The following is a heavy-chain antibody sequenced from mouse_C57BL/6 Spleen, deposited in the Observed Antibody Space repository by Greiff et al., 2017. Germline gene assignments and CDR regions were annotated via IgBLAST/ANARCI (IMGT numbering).Heavy chain of an antibody. CDR1: GFTFSDYG. V-gene: IGHV5-17*01. J-gene: IGHJ3*01. D-gene: IGHD2-5*01. Sequence: EVKVVESGGGLVKPGGSLKLSCAASGFTFSDYGMHWVRQAPEKGLEWVAYISSGSSTIYYADTVKGRFTISRDNAKNTLFLQMTSLRSEDTAMYYCGRDYSNWGFAYWGQGTSVTVSA. CDR2: ISSGSSTI. CDR3: GRDYSNWGFAY.